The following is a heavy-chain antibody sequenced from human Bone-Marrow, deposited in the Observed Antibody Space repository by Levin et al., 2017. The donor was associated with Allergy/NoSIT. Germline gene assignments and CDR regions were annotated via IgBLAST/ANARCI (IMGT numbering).Heavy chain of an antibody. D-gene: IGHD3-10*01. CDR1: GYTFTSYY. V-gene: IGHV1-46*01. J-gene: IGHJ6*02. CDR2: INPSGGST. CDR3: ATFFYYYGSGSYDGGYYYYYGMDV. Sequence: GESLKISCKASGYTFTSYYMHWVRQAPGQGLEWMGIINPSGGSTSYAQKFQGRVTMTRDTSTSTVYMELSSLRSEDTAVYYCATFFYYYGSGSYDGGYYYYYGMDVWGQGTTVTVSS.